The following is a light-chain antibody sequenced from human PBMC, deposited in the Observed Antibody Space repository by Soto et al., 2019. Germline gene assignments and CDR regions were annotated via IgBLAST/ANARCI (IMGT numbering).Light chain of an antibody. CDR2: DVS. Sequence: QSALTQPASLYGSPGQSITISCTGTSSDVGGYNSVSWYQHHPGKAPKLMIYDVSNRSSGVSSRFSGSKSDNTASLTISGLQAEDEADYYCKSYTSRSTYVFGTGTKVTVL. CDR1: SSDVGGYNS. V-gene: IGLV2-14*03. J-gene: IGLJ1*01. CDR3: KSYTSRSTYV.